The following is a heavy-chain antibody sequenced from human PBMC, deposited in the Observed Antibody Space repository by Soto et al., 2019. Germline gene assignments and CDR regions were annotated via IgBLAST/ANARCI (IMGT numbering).Heavy chain of an antibody. Sequence: HLSLRKSGSGLLKPSKTRSPPGAASGASFGSVGSSGGWIRQPPGKGLEWIGYIYHSGSTYYNPSLKSRVTISVDRSKNQFSLKLSSVTAADTAVYYCARGQVVAAQHWGQGTLVTVSS. D-gene: IGHD2-15*01. CDR1: GASFGSVGSS. J-gene: IGHJ4*02. CDR2: IYHSGST. V-gene: IGHV4-30-2*01. CDR3: ARGQVVAAQH.